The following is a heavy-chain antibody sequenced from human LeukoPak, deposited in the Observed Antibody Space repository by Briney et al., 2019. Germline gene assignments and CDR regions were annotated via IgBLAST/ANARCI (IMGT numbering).Heavy chain of an antibody. Sequence: PSETLSLTCTVSGGSTSSNTFYWGWIRQPPGKGLEWIGSLSYSGRTYYNPSLTSRVAMSADTSRSLFSLKLSSVTAADTAVYFCARHLRNRMSTYFDSWGEGSQVTVSS. D-gene: IGHD1-14*01. CDR1: GGSTSSNTFY. V-gene: IGHV4-39*01. CDR2: LSYSGRT. CDR3: ARHLRNRMSTYFDS. J-gene: IGHJ4*02.